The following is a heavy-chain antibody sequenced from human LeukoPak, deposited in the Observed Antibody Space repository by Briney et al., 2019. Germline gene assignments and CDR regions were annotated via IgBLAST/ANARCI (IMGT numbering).Heavy chain of an antibody. CDR3: ATRRNGYSYY. V-gene: IGHV3-74*01. J-gene: IGHJ4*02. CDR2: INSDGYST. D-gene: IGHD5-24*01. CDR1: GFTFSRYW. Sequence: PGGSLRLSCAASGFTFSRYWMHWVRQAPGKGLVWVSRINSDGYSTTYADSVKGRFTISRDNSKNTLYVQMSSLRAEDTAVYYCATRRNGYSYYWGQGTLVTVSS.